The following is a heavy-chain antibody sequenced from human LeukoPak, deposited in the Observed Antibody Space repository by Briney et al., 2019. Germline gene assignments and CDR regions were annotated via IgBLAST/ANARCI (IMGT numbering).Heavy chain of an antibody. V-gene: IGHV3-30*03. CDR1: GFTFSSYG. CDR2: ISYDGSNK. J-gene: IGHJ4*02. Sequence: GGSLRLSCAASGFTFSSYGMHWVRQAPGKGLEWVAVISYDGSNKYYADSVKGRFTISRDNSKNTLYLEMSSLRAEDTAVYYCARDQNNWNGCDYWGQGTLVTVSS. D-gene: IGHD1-1*01. CDR3: ARDQNNWNGCDY.